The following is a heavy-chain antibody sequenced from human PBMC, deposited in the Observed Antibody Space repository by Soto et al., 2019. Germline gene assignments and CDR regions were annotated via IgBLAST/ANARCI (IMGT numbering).Heavy chain of an antibody. CDR1: AYSYTSYG. D-gene: IGHD3-16*01. Sequence: GPEVKKPGASVNVSCKASAYSYTSYGISWVRQAPGQGLEWMGWISAYNGQTNYAQKFRGRVTFTTDASTSTAFMQLRSLRSDDTAMYYCARDTRKELWAEGLNAMDVWGQGTTVTV. CDR3: ARDTRKELWAEGLNAMDV. J-gene: IGHJ6*02. V-gene: IGHV1-18*01. CDR2: ISAYNGQT.